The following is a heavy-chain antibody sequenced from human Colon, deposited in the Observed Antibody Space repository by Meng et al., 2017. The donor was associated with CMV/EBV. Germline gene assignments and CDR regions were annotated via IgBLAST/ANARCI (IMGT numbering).Heavy chain of an antibody. CDR2: INGVGDIT. CDR3: AKDRAYCGSFSCSPNYFDG. V-gene: IGHV3-23*01. CDR1: GLTFSNYA. J-gene: IGHJ4*02. Sequence: GGSLRLSCVASGLTFSNYAINWVRQAPGKGLEWVSGINGVGDITYYADSVKGRFTISRDNSKNTLYLRMIDLRAEDTAMYYCAKDRAYCGSFSCSPNYFDGWGQGNLVTVSS. D-gene: IGHD2-21*01.